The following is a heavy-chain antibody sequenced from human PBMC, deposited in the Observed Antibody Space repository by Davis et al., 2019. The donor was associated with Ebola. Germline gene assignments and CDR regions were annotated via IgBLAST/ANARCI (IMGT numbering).Heavy chain of an antibody. CDR2: TSHDGRNK. D-gene: IGHD5-18*01. CDR1: GFTFSSSA. J-gene: IGHJ4*02. CDR3: ARDQEGGEDSYGASDY. V-gene: IGHV3-30*04. Sequence: GESLKISCAASGFTFSSSAMHWVRQAPGQGLEWVAVTSHDGRNKYYLDSVKGRFTISRDNSKNTLYLQMNSLRYEDTAVYYCARDQEGGEDSYGASDYWGQGTLVTVSS.